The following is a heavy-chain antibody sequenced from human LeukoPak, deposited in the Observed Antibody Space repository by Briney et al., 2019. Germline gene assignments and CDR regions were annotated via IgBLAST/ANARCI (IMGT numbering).Heavy chain of an antibody. J-gene: IGHJ4*02. Sequence: GGSLRLSCAAPGFSFTDAWMSWVRQAPGKGLEWISYISNSGNTIYYADSVKGRFTISRDNAKNSLYLQMNSLRAEDTAVYYCDTRPRYWGQGTLVTVSS. CDR1: GFSFTDAW. CDR3: DTRPRY. D-gene: IGHD2-2*01. V-gene: IGHV3-11*04. CDR2: ISNSGNTI.